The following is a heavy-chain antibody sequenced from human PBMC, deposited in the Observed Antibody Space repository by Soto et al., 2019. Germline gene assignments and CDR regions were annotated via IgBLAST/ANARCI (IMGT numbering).Heavy chain of an antibody. V-gene: IGHV4-59*01. CDR2: IYYSGST. CDR1: GGSISSYY. Sequence: SLTCTVSGGSISSYYWSWIRQPPGKGLEWIGYIYYSGSTNYNPSLKSRVTISVDTSKNQFSLKLSSVTAADTAVYYCARGLSSWTPGIFDPSGQATLVTVSS. D-gene: IGHD6-13*01. J-gene: IGHJ5*02. CDR3: ARGLSSWTPGIFDP.